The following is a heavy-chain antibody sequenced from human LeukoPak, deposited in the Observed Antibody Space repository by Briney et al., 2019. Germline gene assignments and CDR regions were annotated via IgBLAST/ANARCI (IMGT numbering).Heavy chain of an antibody. CDR1: GFTFSNYW. CDR2: IQRDGSEK. Sequence: GGSLRLSCAASGFTFSNYWMNWVRQAPGKGLEWVASIQRDGSEKYYVESVKGRFTISRDNAKNSLYLQMNSLRAEDTAVYYCAMNSTEGAFDIWGQGTMVTVSS. D-gene: IGHD2-8*02. V-gene: IGHV3-7*01. J-gene: IGHJ3*02. CDR3: AMNSTEGAFDI.